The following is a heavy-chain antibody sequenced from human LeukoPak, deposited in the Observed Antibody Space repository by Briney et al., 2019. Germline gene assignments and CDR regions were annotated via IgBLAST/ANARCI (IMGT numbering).Heavy chain of an antibody. CDR2: IYYSGST. Sequence: SQTLSLTCTVSGGSISSGGYYWGWIRQHPGKGLEWIGYIYYSGSTYYNPSLKSRATISVDTSKNQFSLKLSSVTAADTAVYYCARVSYYDSSGYPGPYFDYWGQGTLVTVSS. CDR3: ARVSYYDSSGYPGPYFDY. D-gene: IGHD3-22*01. V-gene: IGHV4-31*03. J-gene: IGHJ4*02. CDR1: GGSISSGGYY.